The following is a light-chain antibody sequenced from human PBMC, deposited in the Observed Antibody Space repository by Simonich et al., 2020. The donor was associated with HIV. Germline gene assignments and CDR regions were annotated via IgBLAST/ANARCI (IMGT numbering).Light chain of an antibody. CDR2: DAS. V-gene: IGKV3D-15*01. Sequence: EIVMTQSPATLSVSPGERATLSCRASQSVSSSYLAWYQQKPGQAPRLLIYDASNRATGIPARFSGSGSGTEFTLTVSSLQSEDFAVYYCQQYNYWYTFGQGTKLEIK. CDR1: QSVSSSY. J-gene: IGKJ2*01. CDR3: QQYNYWYT.